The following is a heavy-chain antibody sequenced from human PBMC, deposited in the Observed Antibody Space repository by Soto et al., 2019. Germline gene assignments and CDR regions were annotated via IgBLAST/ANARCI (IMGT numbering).Heavy chain of an antibody. J-gene: IGHJ4*02. CDR3: AKDRSPIVVAPAAIRY. V-gene: IGHV3-23*01. Sequence: GGSLRLSCAASGFTFSSYAMSWVRQAPGKGLEWVSAISGSGGSTYYADSVKGRFTISRDNSKNALYLQMNSLRAEDTAVYYCAKDRSPIVVAPAAIRYWGQGTLVTVSS. CDR2: ISGSGGST. CDR1: GFTFSSYA. D-gene: IGHD2-2*02.